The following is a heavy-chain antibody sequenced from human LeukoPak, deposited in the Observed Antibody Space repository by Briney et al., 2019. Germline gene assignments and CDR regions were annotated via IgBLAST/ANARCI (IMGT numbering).Heavy chain of an antibody. CDR3: AKGNWAAAGTFDY. J-gene: IGHJ4*02. D-gene: IGHD6-13*01. Sequence: GGSLRLSCAASGFTFSSYAMSWVRQAPGKGLEWVSGISGSGGYTYYADFVKGRVTISRDNSKNTLYLQMNSLRAEDTAVYYCAKGNWAAAGTFDYWGQGTLVTVSS. CDR2: ISGSGGYT. CDR1: GFTFSSYA. V-gene: IGHV3-23*01.